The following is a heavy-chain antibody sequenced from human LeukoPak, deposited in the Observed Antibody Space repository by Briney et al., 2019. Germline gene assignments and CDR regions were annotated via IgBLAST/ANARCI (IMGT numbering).Heavy chain of an antibody. Sequence: SETLSLTCTVSGGSISSSSYYWGWIRQPPGKGLEWIGNIFYGGTTNYNPSLKSRVTISVDTSKNQFSLKLSSVTAADTAVYYCASRDAATSDYWGQGTLVTVSS. CDR2: IFYGGTT. D-gene: IGHD5-12*01. CDR3: ASRDAATSDY. J-gene: IGHJ4*02. CDR1: GGSISSSSYY. V-gene: IGHV4-39*07.